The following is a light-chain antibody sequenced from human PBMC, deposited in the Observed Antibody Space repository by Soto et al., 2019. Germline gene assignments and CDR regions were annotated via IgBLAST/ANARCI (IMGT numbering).Light chain of an antibody. CDR1: ASNIGRDP. CDR3: AGWDGSLKGFV. J-gene: IGLJ1*01. CDR2: ENN. V-gene: IGLV1-44*01. Sequence: QSALTQPPSASGAPGQRVTISCYGSASNIGRDPVNWYQQVPGTAPKLLIYENNHRPSGVPDRFSGSKSGTSASLVISGLQSEDEAEYFCAGWDGSLKGFVFGTGTKVTVL.